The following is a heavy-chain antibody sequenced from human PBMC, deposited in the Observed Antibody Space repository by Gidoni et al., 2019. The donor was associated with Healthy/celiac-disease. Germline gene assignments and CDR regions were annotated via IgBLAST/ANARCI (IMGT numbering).Heavy chain of an antibody. CDR1: GFTFDDYA. V-gene: IGHV3-9*01. CDR2: ISWNSGSI. D-gene: IGHD3-16*02. Sequence: EVQLVESGGGLVQPGRSLRLSCAASGFTFDDYAMHWVRQAPGKGLGWVSGISWNSGSIGYADSVKGRFTISRDNAKNSLYLQMNSLRAEDTALYYCAKGADYDYVWGSYRSYAFDIWGQGTMVTVSS. CDR3: AKGADYDYVWGSYRSYAFDI. J-gene: IGHJ3*02.